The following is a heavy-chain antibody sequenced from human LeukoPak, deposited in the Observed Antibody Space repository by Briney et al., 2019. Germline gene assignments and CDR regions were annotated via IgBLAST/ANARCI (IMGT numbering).Heavy chain of an antibody. V-gene: IGHV4-34*01. J-gene: IGHJ5*02. CDR2: INHSGST. CDR1: GGSFSGYY. D-gene: IGHD6-13*01. CDR3: ATRPDIAAAGPGWFDP. Sequence: SETLSPTCAVYGGSFSGYYWSWIRQPPGKGLEWIGEINHSGSTNYNPSLKSRVTISVDTSKNQFSLKLSSVTAADTGVYYCATRPDIAAAGPGWFDPWGQGTLVTVSS.